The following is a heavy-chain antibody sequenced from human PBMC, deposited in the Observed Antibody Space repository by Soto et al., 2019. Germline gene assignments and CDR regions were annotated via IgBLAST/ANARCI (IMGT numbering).Heavy chain of an antibody. J-gene: IGHJ6*03. CDR3: AHTYCSSTVCYGEGFFYYYMDV. CDR2: IYWGDDK. D-gene: IGHD2-2*01. Sequence: QITLKESGPTLVKPTQHLTLTRTFSGFSISTSGVGVGWIRQPPGKALEWLALIYWGDDKRYSPSLKSRLTITNDTSKNQVVLTMINMDPVDTATYYCAHTYCSSTVCYGEGFFYYYMDVWGTGTTVAVSS. CDR1: GFSISTSGVG. V-gene: IGHV2-5*02.